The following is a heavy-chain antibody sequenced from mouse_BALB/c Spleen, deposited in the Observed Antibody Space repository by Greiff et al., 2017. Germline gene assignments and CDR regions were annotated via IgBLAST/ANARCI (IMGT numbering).Heavy chain of an antibody. CDR2: IRNKANGYTT. Sequence: EVMLVESGGGLVQPGGSLRLSCATSGFTFTDYYMSWVRQPPGKALEWLGFIRNKANGYTTEYSASVKGRFTISRDNSQSILYLQMNTLRAEDSATYYCARDMKYGNYVYAMDYWGQGTSVTVSS. D-gene: IGHD2-10*02. V-gene: IGHV7-3*02. CDR3: ARDMKYGNYVYAMDY. CDR1: GFTFTDYY. J-gene: IGHJ4*01.